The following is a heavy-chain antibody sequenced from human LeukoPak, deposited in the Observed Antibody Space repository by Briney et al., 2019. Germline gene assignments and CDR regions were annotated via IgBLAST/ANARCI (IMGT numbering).Heavy chain of an antibody. D-gene: IGHD2-15*01. CDR3: ARQKAGLLNTFDY. CDR1: GYSFTSYW. J-gene: IGHJ4*02. CDR2: IYPGDSDT. V-gene: IGHV5-51*01. Sequence: GESLKISCKGSGYSFTSYWIGWVRQMREKGLEWMGIIYPGDSDTRYSPSFQGQVTISADKSISTAYLQWSSLKASDTAMYYCARQKAGLLNTFDYWGQGTLVTVSS.